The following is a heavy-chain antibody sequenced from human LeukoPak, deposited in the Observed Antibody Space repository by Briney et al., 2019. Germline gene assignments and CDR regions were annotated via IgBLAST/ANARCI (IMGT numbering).Heavy chain of an antibody. J-gene: IGHJ1*01. CDR1: GFSFNIYT. CDR2: ISSSGSYI. V-gene: IGHV3-21*01. Sequence: GRSLRLSCAASGFSFNIYTMSWVRQAPGKGLEWVSSISSSGSYISQADSLKGRFTISRDNAQNSLYLQMNSPRAEDTAVYYCARGALYDSSGNRYFQPWGQGTLVTVSS. CDR3: ARGALYDSSGNRYFQP. D-gene: IGHD3-22*01.